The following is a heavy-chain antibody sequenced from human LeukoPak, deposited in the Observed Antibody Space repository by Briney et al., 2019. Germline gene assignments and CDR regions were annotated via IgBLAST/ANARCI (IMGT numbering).Heavy chain of an antibody. J-gene: IGHJ3*02. Sequence: GGSLRLSCAASGFTFSSYWMSWVRQAPGKGLEWVANIKQDGSEKYYVDSVKGRFTISRDNSKNTLYLQMNSLRAEDTAVYYCAKERTGVLRFLEWLLPDPFDIWGQGTMVTVSS. D-gene: IGHD3-3*01. CDR2: IKQDGSEK. V-gene: IGHV3-7*03. CDR1: GFTFSSYW. CDR3: AKERTGVLRFLEWLLPDPFDI.